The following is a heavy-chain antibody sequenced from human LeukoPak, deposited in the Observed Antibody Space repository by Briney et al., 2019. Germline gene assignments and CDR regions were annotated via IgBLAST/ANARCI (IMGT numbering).Heavy chain of an antibody. CDR2: IYPGDSDT. V-gene: IGHV5-51*01. D-gene: IGHD6-13*01. J-gene: IGHJ5*02. CDR3: ARRQSSSWYWVDP. Sequence: GESLKISCKGSGYSFTSYWIGWVRQMPGKGLEWMGIIYPGDSDTRYSPSFQGQVTISADKSISTAYLQWSSLKASDTAIYYCARRQSSSWYWVDPWGQGTLVTVSS. CDR1: GYSFTSYW.